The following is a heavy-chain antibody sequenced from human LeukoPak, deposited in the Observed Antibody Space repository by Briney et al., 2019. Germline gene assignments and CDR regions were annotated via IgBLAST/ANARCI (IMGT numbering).Heavy chain of an antibody. D-gene: IGHD3-3*01. CDR2: INPNSGGT. Sequence: ASVKVSCKASGYVFTGYYMLWVRQAPGQGLEWMGRINPNSGGTNYAQKFQGRVTMTRDTSISTAYMELSRLRSDDTAVYYCAGIYDFWSGYYSHWGQGTLVTVSS. J-gene: IGHJ4*02. CDR1: GYVFTGYY. CDR3: AGIYDFWSGYYSH. V-gene: IGHV1-2*06.